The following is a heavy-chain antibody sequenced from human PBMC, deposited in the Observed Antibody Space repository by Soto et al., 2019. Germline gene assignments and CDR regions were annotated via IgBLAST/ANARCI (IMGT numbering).Heavy chain of an antibody. CDR2: IFYSGGT. CDR1: GGSILDSTYY. V-gene: IGHV4-39*07. J-gene: IGHJ4*02. Sequence: PSETLSLTCTASGGSILDSTYYWAWIRQSPGKGLEWIGTIFYSGGTYYNPSLKSRVTISVDRSKNQFSLKLSSVTAADTAVYYCARGPPFGYWGQGTLVTVSS. CDR3: ARGPPFGY. D-gene: IGHD3-10*01.